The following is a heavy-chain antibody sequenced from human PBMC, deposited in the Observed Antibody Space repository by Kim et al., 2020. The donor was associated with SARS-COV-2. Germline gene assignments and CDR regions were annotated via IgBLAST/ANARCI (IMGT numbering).Heavy chain of an antibody. CDR2: INPNSGGT. CDR3: ARDLDYVVWYYYGMDV. V-gene: IGHV1-2*02. Sequence: ASVKVSCKASGYTFTGYYMHWVRQAPGQGLEWMGWINPNSGGTNYAQKFQGRVTMTRDTSISTAYMELSRLRSDDTAVYYCARDLDYVVWYYYGMDVWGQGTTVTVSS. CDR1: GYTFTGYY. D-gene: IGHD4-17*01. J-gene: IGHJ6*02.